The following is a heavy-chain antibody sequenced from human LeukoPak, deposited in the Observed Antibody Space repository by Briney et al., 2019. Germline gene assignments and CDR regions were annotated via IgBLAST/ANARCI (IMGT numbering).Heavy chain of an antibody. CDR2: IIPIFGTA. J-gene: IGHJ5*02. CDR3: ARDIEGWVVPAALVGFDP. V-gene: IGHV1-69*01. D-gene: IGHD2-2*01. Sequence: GSSVKVSCKASGGTFSSYAINWVRQAPGQGLEWMGGIIPIFGTANYAQKFQGRVTITADESTSTAYMELSSLRSEDTAVYYCARDIEGWVVPAALVGFDPWGQGTLVTVSS. CDR1: GGTFSSYA.